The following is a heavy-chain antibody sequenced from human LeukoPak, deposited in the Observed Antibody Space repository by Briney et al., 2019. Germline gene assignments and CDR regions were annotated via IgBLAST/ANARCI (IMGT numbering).Heavy chain of an antibody. V-gene: IGHV1-2*06. CDR1: GYTFTGYY. CDR3: ARALYYYDSSGYYIDAFDI. J-gene: IGHJ3*02. D-gene: IGHD3-22*01. Sequence: GASVKVSCKASGYTFTGYYMHWVRQAPGQGLEWMGRINPNSGGTNYAQKFQGRVTMTRDTSISTAYMELSSLRSEDTAVYYCARALYYYDSSGYYIDAFDIWGQGTMVTVSS. CDR2: INPNSGGT.